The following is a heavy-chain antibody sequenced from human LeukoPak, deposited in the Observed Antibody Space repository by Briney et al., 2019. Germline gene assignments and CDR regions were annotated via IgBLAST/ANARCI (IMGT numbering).Heavy chain of an antibody. Sequence: GGSLRLSCAASGFTFSDYYMSWIRQAPGEGLEWVSYIRRSGSTRDYADSVKGRVTISRDNAKNSLYLQMNSLRAEDTAVYYCATGDILTGYYWTWGQGNLVTVSS. CDR3: ATGDILTGYYWT. CDR1: GFTFSDYY. CDR2: IRRSGSTR. D-gene: IGHD3-9*01. J-gene: IGHJ5*02. V-gene: IGHV3-11*01.